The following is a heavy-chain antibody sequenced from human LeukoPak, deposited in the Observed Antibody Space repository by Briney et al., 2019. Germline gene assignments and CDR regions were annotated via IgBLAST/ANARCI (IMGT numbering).Heavy chain of an antibody. J-gene: IGHJ4*02. CDR2: IKTKTDGGTS. D-gene: IGHD3-10*01. V-gene: IGHV3-15*01. Sequence: GGSLRLSCADSGFTVVNAWMSWVRQAPGKGLEWVGRIKTKTDGGTSDYAAPVKGRFSISRDDTKNTVYLQMNHLKTEDTAVYYCTTDTSILWFGKLFLYWGQGTLVTVSS. CDR3: TTDTSILWFGKLFLY. CDR1: GFTVVNAW.